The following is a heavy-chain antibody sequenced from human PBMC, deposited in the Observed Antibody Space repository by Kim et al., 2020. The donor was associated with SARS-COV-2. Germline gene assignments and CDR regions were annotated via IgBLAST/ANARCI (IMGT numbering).Heavy chain of an antibody. V-gene: IGHV3-73*01. J-gene: IGHJ4*02. D-gene: IGHD3-22*01. Sequence: TATGKGRFTISGEDSKNTAYLQMNSLNTEDTAVYYCTRHYYYDSSGKDYWGQGTLVTVSS. CDR3: TRHYYYDSSGKDY.